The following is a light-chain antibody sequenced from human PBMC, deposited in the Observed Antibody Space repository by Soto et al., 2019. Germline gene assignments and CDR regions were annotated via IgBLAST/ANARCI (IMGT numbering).Light chain of an antibody. CDR2: AAS. CDR3: PQLRGYPLT. V-gene: IGKV1-9*01. J-gene: IGKJ5*01. Sequence: IQMTQSPYFLSASVGDRVTITCRASQDIDTSLAWYQQKPGKAPKLLIHAASNLQSGVPSRFSGSRSGTEFTITIISLQPQEITISCCPQLRGYPLTFCQGTRLEIK. CDR1: QDIDTS.